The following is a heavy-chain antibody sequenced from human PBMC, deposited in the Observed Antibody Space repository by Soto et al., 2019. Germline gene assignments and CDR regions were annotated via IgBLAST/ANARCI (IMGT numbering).Heavy chain of an antibody. J-gene: IGHJ4*02. CDR1: GFSLSTNGVG. V-gene: IGHV2-5*02. Sequence: QITLKESGPTLVKPTQTLTLTCTFSGFSLSTNGVGVGWIRQPPGKALEWLALIYRDGDKRYSPSLKSRLTITKDTSKNQVVLTMTNMDPVDTATYYCAHRRGAYYFDYWGQGTLVTVSS. CDR2: IYRDGDK. CDR3: AHRRGAYYFDY. D-gene: IGHD1-26*01.